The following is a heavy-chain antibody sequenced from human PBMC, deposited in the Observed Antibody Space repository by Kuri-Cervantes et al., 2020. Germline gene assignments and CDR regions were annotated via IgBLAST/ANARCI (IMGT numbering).Heavy chain of an antibody. D-gene: IGHD6-19*01. CDR2: ISAYNGNT. CDR3: ARFFVQWLPMGGWFDP. J-gene: IGHJ5*02. Sequence: ASVKVSCKASGYTFTSNGISWVRQAPGQGLEWMGWISAYNGNTNYAQKLQGRVTMTTDTSTSTAYMELRSLRSDDTAVYYCARFFVQWLPMGGWFDPWGQGTLVTVSS. CDR1: GYTFTSNG. V-gene: IGHV1-18*01.